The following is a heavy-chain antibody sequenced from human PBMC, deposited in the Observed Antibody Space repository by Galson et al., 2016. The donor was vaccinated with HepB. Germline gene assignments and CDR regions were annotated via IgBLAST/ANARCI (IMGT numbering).Heavy chain of an antibody. J-gene: IGHJ4*02. CDR3: ARELDHSFYFDY. CDR2: IKPSGGNT. D-gene: IGHD1-14*01. V-gene: IGHV1-46*02. CDR1: GYTFNTYN. Sequence: SVKVSCKASGYTFNTYNMHWVRQAPGQGLEWMGIIKPSGGNTIYAQKFQDRITMTRDTSTSTAYMELISLRSEDTAVYYWARELDHSFYFDYWGQGTLLTVSS.